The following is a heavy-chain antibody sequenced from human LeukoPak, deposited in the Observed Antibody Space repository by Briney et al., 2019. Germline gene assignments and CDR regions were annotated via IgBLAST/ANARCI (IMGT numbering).Heavy chain of an antibody. CDR2: IYYSGST. J-gene: IGHJ5*02. CDR3: ARAIQYTTSWPWFDP. Sequence: SQTLSLTCTVSGGSISSGGYYWSWIRQPPGKGLEWIGYIYYSGSTYYNPSLNSRVTMSVDMSKNQFSLKLSSVIVADTAVYYCARAIQYTTSWPWFDPWGQGTLVTVSS. V-gene: IGHV4-30-4*08. D-gene: IGHD6-13*01. CDR1: GGSISSGGYY.